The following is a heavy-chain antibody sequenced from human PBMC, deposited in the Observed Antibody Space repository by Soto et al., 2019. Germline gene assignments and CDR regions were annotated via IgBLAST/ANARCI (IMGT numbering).Heavy chain of an antibody. CDR1: GGTFSSYA. V-gene: IGHV1-69*13. D-gene: IGHD3-22*01. Sequence: SVKVSCKASGGTFSSYAISWVRQAPGQGLEWMGGIIPIFGTANYAQKFQGRVTITAGESTSTAYMELSSLRSEDTAVYYCASNPVVGSGYYYFDYWGQGTLVTVSS. CDR2: IIPIFGTA. J-gene: IGHJ4*02. CDR3: ASNPVVGSGYYYFDY.